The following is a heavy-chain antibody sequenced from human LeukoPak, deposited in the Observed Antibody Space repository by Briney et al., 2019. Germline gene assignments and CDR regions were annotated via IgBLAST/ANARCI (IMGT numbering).Heavy chain of an antibody. CDR2: IYSGGST. J-gene: IGHJ4*02. D-gene: IGHD3-16*01. Sequence: GGSLRLSWAISGFTVSANYMSWVRQSPGKGLEWVSVIYSGGSTYYADSVKGRFTISRDNSENTLYLQMNSLRAEDTATYYCARVRWITTYYFDYWGQGTLVTVSS. CDR3: ARVRWITTYYFDY. CDR1: GFTVSANY. V-gene: IGHV3-66*01.